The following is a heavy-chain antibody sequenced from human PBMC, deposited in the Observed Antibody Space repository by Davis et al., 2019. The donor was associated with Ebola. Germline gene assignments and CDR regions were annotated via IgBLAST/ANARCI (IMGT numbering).Heavy chain of an antibody. V-gene: IGHV1-46*01. CDR1: GYTFTSYY. D-gene: IGHD5-12*01. CDR2: INPSGGST. CDR3: ARESLSGYDFRGAFDI. J-gene: IGHJ3*02. Sequence: ASVTVPCKASGYTFTSYYMHWVRQAPGQGLEWMGIINPSGGSTSYAQKFQGRITMTRDTSTSTVYMELSSLRSEDTAVYYCARESLSGYDFRGAFDIWGQGTMVTVSS.